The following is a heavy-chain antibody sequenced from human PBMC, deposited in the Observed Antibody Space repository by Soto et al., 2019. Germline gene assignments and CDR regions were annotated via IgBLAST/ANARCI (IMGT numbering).Heavy chain of an antibody. CDR3: ARREIQGPIDY. Sequence: SETLSLTCSVSGYSVSSSNWWGWIRQPPGKGLEWIGYIYYTGTTYYNPSLKSRVTMSVDTSKNQFSLKLTSVTAVDTAVYYCARREIQGPIDYWGQGTLVTVSS. CDR1: GYSVSSSNW. D-gene: IGHD1-26*01. V-gene: IGHV4-28*01. CDR2: IYYTGTT. J-gene: IGHJ4*02.